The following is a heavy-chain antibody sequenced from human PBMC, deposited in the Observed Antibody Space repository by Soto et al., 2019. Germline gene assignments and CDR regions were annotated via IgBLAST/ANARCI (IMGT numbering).Heavy chain of an antibody. J-gene: IGHJ3*02. V-gene: IGHV4-59*01. CDR1: GGSISSYY. CDR2: IYYSGST. Sequence: PSETLSLTCTVSGGSISSYYWSWIRQPPGKGLEWIGYIYYSGSTNYNPSLKSRVTISVDTSKNQFSLKLSSVTAADTAVYYCASTGYVYEAFDIWGQGTMVTVSS. CDR3: ASTGYVYEAFDI. D-gene: IGHD5-12*01.